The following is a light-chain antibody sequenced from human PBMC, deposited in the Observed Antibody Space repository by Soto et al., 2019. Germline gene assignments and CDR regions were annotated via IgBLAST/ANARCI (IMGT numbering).Light chain of an antibody. CDR3: SSYTSSSTLV. CDR2: EVS. J-gene: IGLJ1*01. V-gene: IGLV2-14*01. CDR1: SRDVGGYNY. Sequence: TQPAYVAGTPGQSVTISCTGISRDVGGYNYVSWYQQHPGKAPKLMIYEVSNRPSGVSNRFSGSKSGNTASLTISGLQAEDEADYYCSSYTSSSTLVFGTGTKVTVL.